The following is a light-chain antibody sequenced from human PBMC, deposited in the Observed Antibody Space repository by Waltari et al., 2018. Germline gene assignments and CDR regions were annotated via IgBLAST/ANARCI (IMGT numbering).Light chain of an antibody. Sequence: QSALTQPPSVSAAPGQQVPIPCPGTTHTPGQHYVCRYQYLPGRGPKLLIYDKKKRPSGIPERFSGSKSGTSATLVITGLQTGDEAEYYCGTWDSRLSIGVFGGGTKLTVL. V-gene: IGLV1-51*01. CDR3: GTWDSRLSIGV. CDR1: THTPGQHY. J-gene: IGLJ2*01. CDR2: DKK.